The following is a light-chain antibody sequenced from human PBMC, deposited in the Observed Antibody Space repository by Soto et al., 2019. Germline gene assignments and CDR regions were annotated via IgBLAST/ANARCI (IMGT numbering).Light chain of an antibody. CDR1: SSDVGGFDH. J-gene: IGLJ1*01. CDR3: NPFTTTNAYV. V-gene: IGLV2-14*03. CDR2: DVS. Sequence: QSVLTQPASVSGSPGQSITISCTGASSDVGGFDHVSWYQQHPGKVPRLLIYDVSSRPSGVSDRFSGSKSGNTASLTISGLQAEDEADYYCNPFTTTNAYVFGTGTNVTVL.